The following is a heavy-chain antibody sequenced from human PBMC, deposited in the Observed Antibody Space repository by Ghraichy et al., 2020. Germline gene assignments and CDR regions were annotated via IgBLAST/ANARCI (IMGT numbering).Heavy chain of an antibody. Sequence: GGSLRLSCAASGFTFSNYGMHWVRQAPGKGPEWVAVIRYDGSNKYYADSVKRRSTIPRDNSKNTLYLQMSSLRAEDTAVYYGGKRGEVSSWPYFFEYWGQGNLVTLSS. J-gene: IGHJ4*02. CDR3: GKRGEVSSWPYFFEY. D-gene: IGHD6-13*01. CDR1: GFTFSNYG. V-gene: IGHV3-30*02. CDR2: IRYDGSNK.